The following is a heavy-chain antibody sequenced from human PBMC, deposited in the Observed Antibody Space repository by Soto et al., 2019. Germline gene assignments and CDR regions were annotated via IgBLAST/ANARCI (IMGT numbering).Heavy chain of an antibody. CDR2: ITSGSSI. D-gene: IGHD1-26*01. V-gene: IGHV3-48*03. CDR3: ARVMYATWSSFDY. Sequence: PGGSLRLSCAGSGFTFSTFEMSWVRQAPGKGLEWISYITSGSSIYYADSVKGRFTISRDNAKNSVYLQMNSLRAEDTAIYYCARVMYATWSSFDYWGQGTQVTVSS. J-gene: IGHJ4*02. CDR1: GFTFSTFE.